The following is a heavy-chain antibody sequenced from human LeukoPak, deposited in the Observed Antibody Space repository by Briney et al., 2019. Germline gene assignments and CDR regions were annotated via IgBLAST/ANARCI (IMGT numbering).Heavy chain of an antibody. CDR3: ARDRYYYDSSGKLFFDY. CDR2: IYTSGST. D-gene: IGHD3-22*01. J-gene: IGHJ4*02. Sequence: SETLSLTCTVSGGSISSYYWSWIRQPAGKGLEWIGRIYTSGSTNYNPPLKSRVTMSVDMSKNQFSLKLSSVTAADTAVYYCARDRYYYDSSGKLFFDYWGQGTLVTVSS. V-gene: IGHV4-4*07. CDR1: GGSISSYY.